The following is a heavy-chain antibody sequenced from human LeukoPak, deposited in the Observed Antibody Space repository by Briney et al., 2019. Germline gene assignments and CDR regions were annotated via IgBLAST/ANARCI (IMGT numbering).Heavy chain of an antibody. CDR3: AKDGSWSCTD. J-gene: IGHJ1*01. CDR1: GFTFSSSA. CDR2: IAHHGNNK. V-gene: IGHV3-30*02. Sequence: GGSPTLPCGASGFTFSSSAMHWVRQGPGKGLEWVAYIAHHGNNKYYADSVKGRFTISRDNSKGSLYLQMNSLRADDTAVYYCAKDGSWSCTDWGRAP. D-gene: IGHD2-8*02.